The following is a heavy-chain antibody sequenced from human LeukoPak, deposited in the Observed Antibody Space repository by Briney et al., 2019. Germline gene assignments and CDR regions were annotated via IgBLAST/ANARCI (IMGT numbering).Heavy chain of an antibody. CDR3: ARVRPNWYFDL. V-gene: IGHV3-48*04. J-gene: IGHJ2*01. Sequence: GGSLRPSCAASGSSFSSYSINWVRQAPGKGLEWVSYITSSSDTMYYADSVKGRFTISRDNAKNSLYLQVDSLRAEDTAVYYCARVRPNWYFDLWGRGTLVTVSS. CDR1: GSSFSSYS. CDR2: ITSSSDTM.